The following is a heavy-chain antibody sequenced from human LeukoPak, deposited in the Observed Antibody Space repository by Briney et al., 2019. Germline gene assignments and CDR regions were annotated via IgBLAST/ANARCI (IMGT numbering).Heavy chain of an antibody. V-gene: IGHV1-18*01. CDR3: ARGGPEYDFWSGYYSD. CDR2: ISAYNGNT. D-gene: IGHD3-3*01. CDR1: GYTFTNYG. J-gene: IGHJ4*02. Sequence: ASVKVTCKASGYTFTNYGISWVRQAPGQGLVWMGWISAYNGNTNYAQKLQGRVTMTTDTSTSTAYMELRSLRSDDTAVYYCARGGPEYDFWSGYYSDWGQGTLVTVSS.